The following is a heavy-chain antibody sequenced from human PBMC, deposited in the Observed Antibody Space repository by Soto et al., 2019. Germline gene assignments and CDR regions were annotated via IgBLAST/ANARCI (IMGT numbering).Heavy chain of an antibody. CDR3: ARDPGYSYGYN. CDR1: GYTFTSYA. J-gene: IGHJ4*02. Sequence: ASVKVSYKASGYTFTSYAMHRVRQAPGQRLEWMGWINAGNGNTKYSQKFQGRVTITRDTSASTAYMELSSLRSEDTAVYYCARDPGYSYGYNWGQGTLVTVSS. D-gene: IGHD5-18*01. V-gene: IGHV1-3*01. CDR2: INAGNGNT.